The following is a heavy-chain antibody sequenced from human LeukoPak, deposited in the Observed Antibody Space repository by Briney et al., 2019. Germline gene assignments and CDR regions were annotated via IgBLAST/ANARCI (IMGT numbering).Heavy chain of an antibody. CDR1: GDTFTSDG. CDR3: ARSGYAAAYHFDY. V-gene: IGHV1-18*01. J-gene: IGHJ4*02. D-gene: IGHD5-12*01. Sequence: SVTVSCKASGDTFTSDGISWGWQGPGQGLERMWWMCTYNGEANYEQKLQGRVMMTADPSTSTDYLELRSLRSDDTAVYYCARSGYAAAYHFDYWGQGPLVTVSS. CDR2: MCTYNGEA.